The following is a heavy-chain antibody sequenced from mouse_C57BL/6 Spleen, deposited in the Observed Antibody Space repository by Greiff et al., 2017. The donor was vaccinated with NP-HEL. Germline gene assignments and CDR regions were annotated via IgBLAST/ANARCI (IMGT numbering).Heavy chain of an antibody. D-gene: IGHD1-1*01. CDR2: IDPSDSYT. V-gene: IGHV1-69*01. CDR3: ARRNYYGSSYDAMDY. J-gene: IGHJ4*01. CDR1: GYTFTSYW. Sequence: VQLQQPGAELVMPGASVKLSCKASGYTFTSYWMHWVKQRPGQGLEWIGEIDPSDSYTNYNQKFKGKSTLTVDKSSSTAYMQLSSLTSEDSAVYYCARRNYYGSSYDAMDYWGQGTSVTVSS.